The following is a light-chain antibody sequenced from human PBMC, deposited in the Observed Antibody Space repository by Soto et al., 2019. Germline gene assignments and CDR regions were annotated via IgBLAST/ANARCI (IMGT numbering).Light chain of an antibody. V-gene: IGLV1-47*01. Sequence: QSVLTQPPSASGTPGQRVTISCSGGSSNIGNNNVYWYQQLPGTAPKLLVYKSNQRPSGVPDRISGSQSGTSASLAISGLRSEDEADYYCSAWDDSLRSVVFGGGTKVTVL. J-gene: IGLJ3*02. CDR1: SSNIGNNN. CDR3: SAWDDSLRSVV. CDR2: KSN.